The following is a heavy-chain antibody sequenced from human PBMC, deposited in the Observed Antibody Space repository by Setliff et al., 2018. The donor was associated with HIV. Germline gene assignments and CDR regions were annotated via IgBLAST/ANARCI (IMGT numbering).Heavy chain of an antibody. CDR1: GYSFTSYW. J-gene: IGHJ6*03. CDR2: IYPGDSDT. Sequence: GESLKISCKGSGYSFTSYWIGWVRQMPGKGLEWMGIIYPGDSDTRYSPSFQGQVTISADKSISTAYLQWSSLKASDTAMYYCARLGAYCSSTSCYSYYYYYYYMDVWGKGTTVTVSS. CDR3: ARLGAYCSSTSCYSYYYYYYYMDV. V-gene: IGHV5-51*01. D-gene: IGHD2-2*02.